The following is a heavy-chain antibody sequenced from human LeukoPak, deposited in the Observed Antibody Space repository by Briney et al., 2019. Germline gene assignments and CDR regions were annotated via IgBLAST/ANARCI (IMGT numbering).Heavy chain of an antibody. CDR2: INPNSGGT. J-gene: IGHJ4*02. V-gene: IGHV1-2*02. Sequence: GASVKVSCKAYGYTFTDYYMHWVRQAPGQGLEWMGWINPNSGGTNYAQKFQGRVTITRDTPISTAYMELSRLRSDDTAVYYCAREGPIVGATHLVDYWGQGTLVTVSS. CDR3: AREGPIVGATHLVDY. D-gene: IGHD1-26*01. CDR1: GYTFTDYY.